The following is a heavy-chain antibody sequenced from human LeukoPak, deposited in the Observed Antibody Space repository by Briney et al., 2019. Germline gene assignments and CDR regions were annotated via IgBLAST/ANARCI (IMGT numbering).Heavy chain of an antibody. CDR2: IKSKTDGGTT. CDR3: AKDVSAGVGCFDY. CDR1: GFTFSNAW. Sequence: GGSLRLSCAASGFTFSNAWMSWVRQAPGKGLEWVGRIKSKTDGGTTDYAAPVKGRFTISRDDSKNTLYLQMNSLRAEDTAVYYCAKDVSAGVGCFDYWGQGTLVTVSS. J-gene: IGHJ4*02. V-gene: IGHV3-15*01. D-gene: IGHD2-8*01.